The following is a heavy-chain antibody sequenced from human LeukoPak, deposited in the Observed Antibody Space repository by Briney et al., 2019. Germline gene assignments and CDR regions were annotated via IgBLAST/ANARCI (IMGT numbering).Heavy chain of an antibody. Sequence: SVKVSCKASGGTFSSYTISWVRQAHGQGLEWMGRIIPILGIANYAQKFQGRVTITADKSTSTAYMELSSLRSEDTAVYYCARDRNGGNLVDYWGQGTLVTVSS. CDR2: IIPILGIA. J-gene: IGHJ4*02. D-gene: IGHD4-23*01. CDR1: GGTFSSYT. CDR3: ARDRNGGNLVDY. V-gene: IGHV1-69*04.